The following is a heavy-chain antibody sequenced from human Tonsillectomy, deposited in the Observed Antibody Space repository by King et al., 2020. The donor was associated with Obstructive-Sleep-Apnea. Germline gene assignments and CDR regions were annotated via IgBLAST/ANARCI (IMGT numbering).Heavy chain of an antibody. D-gene: IGHD3-9*01. CDR1: CGSISSYY. V-gene: IGHV4-59*01. J-gene: IGHJ5*02. CDR3: AREGNHYDILTGYYDASAWFDP. CDR2: IVYSGGT. Sequence: QLQESGPGLVKPSETLSLPCTFSCGSISSYYWSWIRQPPGKGLEWIGYIVYSGGTNYNPSLTGGVHISVDTSKNQFSLKLSSVTAADTAVYYFAREGNHYDILTGYYDASAWFDPWGQGTLVTVSS.